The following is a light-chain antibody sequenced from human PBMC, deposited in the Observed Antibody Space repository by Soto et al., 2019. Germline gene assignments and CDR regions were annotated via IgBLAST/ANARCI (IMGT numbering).Light chain of an antibody. CDR2: AAS. CDR1: EAIRSA. J-gene: IGKJ1*01. V-gene: IGKV1-6*01. Sequence: AIQLTQSPSSLSASVGDRVTITCRASEAIRSALGWYQQKPGKVPKLLIYAASIFQSGVPSRFSGSGSGTDFTLTISSLQPEDFATYYCLLYFRYFWAFGQGTKV. CDR3: LLYFRYFWA.